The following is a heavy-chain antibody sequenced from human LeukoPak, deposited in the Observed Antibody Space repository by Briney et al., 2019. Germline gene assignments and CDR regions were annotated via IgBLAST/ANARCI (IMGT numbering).Heavy chain of an antibody. D-gene: IGHD3-10*01. CDR3: ARVLDGSNDC. Sequence: PGGSLRLSCAASGFTFSDYYMSWIRQAPGKGLEWVSYISTTATTIYYADSVKGRFTISSDNAKNSLYLQMNSLSSEDTAVYYCARVLDGSNDCWGQGTLVTVSS. J-gene: IGHJ4*02. CDR1: GFTFSDYY. V-gene: IGHV3-11*01. CDR2: ISTTATTI.